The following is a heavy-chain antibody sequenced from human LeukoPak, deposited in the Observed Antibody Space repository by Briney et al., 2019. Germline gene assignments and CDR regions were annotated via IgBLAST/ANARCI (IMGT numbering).Heavy chain of an antibody. CDR3: ARVPGAILSYYYGMDV. J-gene: IGHJ6*02. V-gene: IGHV4-59*01. Sequence: PSETLSLTCTVSGGSISSYYWSWIRQPPGKGLEWIGYIYYSGSTNYNPSLKSRVTISVDTSKNQFSLKLSSVTAADTAVYYCARVPGAILSYYYGMDVWGQGTTVTVSS. CDR2: IYYSGST. CDR1: GGSISSYY. D-gene: IGHD1-14*01.